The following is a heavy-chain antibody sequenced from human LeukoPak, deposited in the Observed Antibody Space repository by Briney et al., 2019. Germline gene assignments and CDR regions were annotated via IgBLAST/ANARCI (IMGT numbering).Heavy chain of an antibody. Sequence: RGSLRLSCAASGFTFSDYYMSWVRQAPGKGLEWVSGINWNGGSTGYADSVKGRFTISRDNAKNSLYLQMNSLRAEDTALYHCARGDMVRGVITLFDYWGQGTLVTVSS. CDR3: ARGDMVRGVITLFDY. V-gene: IGHV3-20*01. CDR2: INWNGGST. CDR1: GFTFSDYY. J-gene: IGHJ4*02. D-gene: IGHD3-10*01.